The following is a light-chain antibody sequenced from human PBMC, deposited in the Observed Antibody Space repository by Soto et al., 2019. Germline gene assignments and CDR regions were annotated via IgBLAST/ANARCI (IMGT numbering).Light chain of an antibody. CDR2: DNN. V-gene: IGLV1-51*01. CDR1: SSNIGNNY. CDR3: GTWDSSLSAR. J-gene: IGLJ2*01. Sequence: QSVLTQPPSVSAAPGQKVTISCSGSSSNIGNNYVSWYQQLPGTAPKLLIYDNNKRPSGIPDRFSGSKSGTSATLGITGLKTGDEADYYCGTWDSSLSARFGGGTKLTVL.